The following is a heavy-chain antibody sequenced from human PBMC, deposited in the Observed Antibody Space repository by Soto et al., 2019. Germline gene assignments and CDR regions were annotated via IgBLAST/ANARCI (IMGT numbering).Heavy chain of an antibody. V-gene: IGHV4-39*01. CDR1: GGSISSSSYY. CDR3: ASQAAAGHLDY. Sequence: SETLSLTCTVSGGSISSSSYYWGWIRQPPGKGLEWIGSIYYSGSTYYNPSLKSRVTISVDTSKNQFSLKLSSVTAADTAVYYCASQAAAGHLDYWGRGTLVTVSS. D-gene: IGHD6-13*01. CDR2: IYYSGST. J-gene: IGHJ4*02.